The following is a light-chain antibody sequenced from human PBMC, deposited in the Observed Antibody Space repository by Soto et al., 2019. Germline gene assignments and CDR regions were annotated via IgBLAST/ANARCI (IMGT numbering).Light chain of an antibody. J-gene: IGLJ2*01. CDR3: QSADSSGSHVV. Sequence: SYELTQPPSVSVSPGQTARITCSGDALPKQYAYWYQQKPGQAPVLVIYKDSERPSGIPERFSGSSSGTALTLTISGVQAADEADYYCQSADSSGSHVVFGGGTQLTVL. V-gene: IGLV3-25*03. CDR2: KDS. CDR1: ALPKQY.